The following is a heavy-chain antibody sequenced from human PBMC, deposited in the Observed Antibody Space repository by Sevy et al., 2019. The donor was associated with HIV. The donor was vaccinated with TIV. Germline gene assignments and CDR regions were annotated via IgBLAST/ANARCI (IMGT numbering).Heavy chain of an antibody. J-gene: IGHJ4*02. Sequence: GGSLRLSCAASGFTFSSYWMSWVRQAPGKGLEWVANIKQDGSQKYYVDSVKGRFTISRDNAKNSLYLQMNSLRAEDTAVYYCARDSGDFWSGRPSRYFDYWGQGTLVTVSS. D-gene: IGHD3-3*01. CDR3: ARDSGDFWSGRPSRYFDY. V-gene: IGHV3-7*01. CDR1: GFTFSSYW. CDR2: IKQDGSQK.